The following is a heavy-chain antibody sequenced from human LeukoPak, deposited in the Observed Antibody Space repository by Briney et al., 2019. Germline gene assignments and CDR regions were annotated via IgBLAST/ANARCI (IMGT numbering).Heavy chain of an antibody. CDR3: ARERYQLLTANWFDP. Sequence: PGGSLRLSCAGSGFTFCSYDMNWVRQAPGKGLVWVSRINSDGSSTTYADSVKGRFTISRDNAKNTLYLQMNSLRAEDTAMYDCARERYQLLTANWFDPWGQGTLVTVSS. D-gene: IGHD2-2*01. J-gene: IGHJ5*02. CDR2: INSDGSST. V-gene: IGHV3-74*01. CDR1: GFTFCSYD.